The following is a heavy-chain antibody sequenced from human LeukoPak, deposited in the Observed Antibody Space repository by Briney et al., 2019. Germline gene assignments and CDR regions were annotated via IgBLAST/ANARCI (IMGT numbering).Heavy chain of an antibody. V-gene: IGHV4-4*07. Sequence: SVTLSLTCTVSGDSISSCYWSWIRQPAERGLEWIGRICTSGTINYNPSLKNRVTMSVDTSKNQFSLKLTSVTAADTAVYYCARDRDYSNSLDYWGQGTLVSVSS. CDR2: ICTSGTI. J-gene: IGHJ4*02. D-gene: IGHD6-6*01. CDR3: ARDRDYSNSLDY. CDR1: GDSISSCY.